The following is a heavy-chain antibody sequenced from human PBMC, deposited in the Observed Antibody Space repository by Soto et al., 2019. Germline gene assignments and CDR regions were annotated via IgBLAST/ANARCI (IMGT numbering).Heavy chain of an antibody. CDR3: ARDLVFHWFGEQFLTHSDAFVI. J-gene: IGHJ3*02. Sequence: ASVKVSCQASGYTFTSYGISWVRQAPGQGLEWMGWISAYNGNTNYAQKLQGRAPRPSNTSQSTAYRELRSLRSADTAVYYCARDLVFHWFGEQFLTHSDAFVIGGKGKMVTVSS. D-gene: IGHD3-10*01. CDR2: ISAYNGNT. V-gene: IGHV1-18*01. CDR1: GYTFTSYG.